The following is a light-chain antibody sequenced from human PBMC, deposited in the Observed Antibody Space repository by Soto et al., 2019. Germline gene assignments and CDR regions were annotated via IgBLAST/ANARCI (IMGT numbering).Light chain of an antibody. Sequence: EIVLTQSPATLSLSPGERATLSCRASQSVSSYLAWYQQKPGQAPRLLIYDASNRPTGLPARFSGSGSGTDFTLTICSLEPEDFAVYYCQQRSNWPLFTFGPGTKVDIK. J-gene: IGKJ3*01. CDR2: DAS. CDR3: QQRSNWPLFT. CDR1: QSVSSY. V-gene: IGKV3-11*01.